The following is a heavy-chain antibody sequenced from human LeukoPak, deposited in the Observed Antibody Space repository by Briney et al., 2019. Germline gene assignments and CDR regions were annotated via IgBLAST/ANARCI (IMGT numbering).Heavy chain of an antibody. Sequence: GGSLRLSCAASGFTFSNAWMSWVRQAPGKGLDWVSAISGSGGSTYYADSVKGRFTISRDNSKNTLYLQMNSLRAEDTAVYYCAKATGYFYYYGMDVWGQGTTVTVSS. CDR2: ISGSGGST. J-gene: IGHJ6*02. CDR3: AKATGYFYYYGMDV. V-gene: IGHV3-23*01. D-gene: IGHD1-1*01. CDR1: GFTFSNAW.